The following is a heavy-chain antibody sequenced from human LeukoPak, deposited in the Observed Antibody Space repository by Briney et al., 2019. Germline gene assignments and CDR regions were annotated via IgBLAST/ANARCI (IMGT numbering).Heavy chain of an antibody. J-gene: IGHJ4*02. D-gene: IGHD1-26*01. Sequence: GGSLRLSCAASGYTFSSYAMSWVRQAPGKGLEWVSAIRDSGSSTHYADSVKGRFTTSRDNSKNTLFLQMNSLRAEDTAIYYCAKYGPQDSGSSHFDYWGQGALVTVSS. CDR2: IRDSGSST. CDR1: GYTFSSYA. V-gene: IGHV3-23*01. CDR3: AKYGPQDSGSSHFDY.